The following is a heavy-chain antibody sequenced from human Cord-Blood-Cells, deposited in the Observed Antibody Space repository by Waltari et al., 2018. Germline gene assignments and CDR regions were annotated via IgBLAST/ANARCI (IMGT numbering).Heavy chain of an antibody. CDR3: ATDMTGELLPLDY. CDR2: ISYDGSNK. CDR1: GFTFSSYA. V-gene: IGHV3-30*04. J-gene: IGHJ4*02. Sequence: QVQLVESGGGVVQPGRSLRLSCAASGFTFSSYAIHWVRQAPGKGLEWVAVISYDGSNKYYADSVKGRFTISRDNSKNTLYLQMNSLRAEDTAVYYCATDMTGELLPLDYWGQGTLVTVSS. D-gene: IGHD1-7*01.